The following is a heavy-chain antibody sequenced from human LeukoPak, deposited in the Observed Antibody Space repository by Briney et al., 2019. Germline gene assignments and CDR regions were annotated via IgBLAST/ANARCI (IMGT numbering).Heavy chain of an antibody. Sequence: NPSETLSLTCTVSGTSITRTYWSWIRQPPGGGLESVGYVYDTGDTNYNPSLKSRVTMSLDTSKNQFSLTLSSVTAADTAIYYCARRATSGNYQMLHFDSWGQGILVTVSS. CDR3: ARRATSGNYQMLHFDS. CDR1: GTSITRTY. CDR2: VYDTGDT. J-gene: IGHJ4*02. D-gene: IGHD1-7*01. V-gene: IGHV4-59*08.